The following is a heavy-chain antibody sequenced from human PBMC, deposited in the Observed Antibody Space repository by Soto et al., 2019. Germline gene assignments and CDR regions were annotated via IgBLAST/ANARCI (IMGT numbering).Heavy chain of an antibody. CDR1: GFTFSSYS. D-gene: IGHD2-8*01. J-gene: IGHJ4*02. V-gene: IGHV3-48*02. CDR3: ARTQWLHN. CDR2: ISSSSTI. Sequence: PGGSLRLSCAASGFTFSSYSMNWVRQAPGKGLEWVSYISSSSTIYYTDSVKGRFTISRDNAKNSLYLQMNSLRDEDTAVYYCARTQWLHNWGQGTLVTVSS.